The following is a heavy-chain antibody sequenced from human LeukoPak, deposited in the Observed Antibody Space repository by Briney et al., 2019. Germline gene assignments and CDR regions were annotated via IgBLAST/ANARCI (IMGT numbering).Heavy chain of an antibody. CDR3: ARDLSSTPNWEFDY. Sequence: GASVKVSCKASGYIFTDYFIQWVRQAPGQGLEWMGRINPYSGIPEFGHNLQGRVTMTRDTSINTAYMTLSGLTFDDTAVYYCARDLSSTPNWEFDYWGQGTVVTVSS. CDR2: INPYSGIP. D-gene: IGHD1-26*01. J-gene: IGHJ4*02. V-gene: IGHV1-2*06. CDR1: GYIFTDYF.